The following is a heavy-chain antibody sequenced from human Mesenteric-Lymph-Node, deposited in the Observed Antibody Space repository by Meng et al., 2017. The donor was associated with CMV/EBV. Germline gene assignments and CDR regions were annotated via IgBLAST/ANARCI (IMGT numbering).Heavy chain of an antibody. CDR3: ARAYYYDSSGYTI. D-gene: IGHD3-22*01. Sequence: ASVKVSCKASGYTFTRYYMHWVRQAPGQGLEWMGWINPNSGGTNYAQKFQGRVTMTRDTSISTAYMELSRLRSDDTAVYYCARAYYYDSSGYTIWGQGTLVTVSS. CDR2: INPNSGGT. CDR1: GYTFTRYY. J-gene: IGHJ4*02. V-gene: IGHV1-2*02.